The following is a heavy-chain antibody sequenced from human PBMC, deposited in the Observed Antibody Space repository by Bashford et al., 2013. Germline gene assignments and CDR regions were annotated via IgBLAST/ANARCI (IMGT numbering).Heavy chain of an antibody. V-gene: IGHV1-18*01. CDR2: ISTDDDSR. CDR3: ARDRGDVLDY. Sequence: ASVKVSCKAFGYTFINYDISWVRQAPGQGLEWMGWISTDDDSRNFAQKFQGRVTMTRETSTNTVYMDLRSLSSDDTAVYYCARDRGDVLDYWGQGTLVTVSS. J-gene: IGHJ4*02. CDR1: GYTFINYD.